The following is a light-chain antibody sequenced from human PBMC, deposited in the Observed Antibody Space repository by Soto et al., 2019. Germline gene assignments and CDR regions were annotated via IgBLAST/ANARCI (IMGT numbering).Light chain of an antibody. CDR1: QSIGST. V-gene: IGKV3-15*01. CDR2: DAS. Sequence: VMTQSPSTLSVSPGERATLSCRASQSIGSTLAWYQQKHGQTPRLLIYDASTRATGIPARFSGIGSGTELTIIISSLQSDDFEVYYCQHYKTWPLSFGGGTKVDI. J-gene: IGKJ4*01. CDR3: QHYKTWPLS.